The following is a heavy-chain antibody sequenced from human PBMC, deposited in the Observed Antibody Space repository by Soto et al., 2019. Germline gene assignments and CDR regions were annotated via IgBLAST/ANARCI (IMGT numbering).Heavy chain of an antibody. J-gene: IGHJ6*03. CDR2: INHSGST. Sequence: PSETLSLTCAVYGGSFSGYYWSWIRQPPGKGLEWIGEINHSGSTNYNPSLKSRVTISVDTSKNQFSLKLSSVTAADTAVYYCARLGLNYYYYYMDVWGKGTTVTVSS. CDR3: ARLGLNYYYYYMDV. V-gene: IGHV4-34*01. CDR1: GGSFSGYY. D-gene: IGHD1-26*01.